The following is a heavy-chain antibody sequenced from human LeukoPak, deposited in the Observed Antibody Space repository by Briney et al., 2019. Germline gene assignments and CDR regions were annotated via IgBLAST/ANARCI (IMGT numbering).Heavy chain of an antibody. Sequence: GGSLRLSCAASGFTFSSYAMSWVRQAPGKGLEWVSAISGSGSSAYYADSVKGRFTISRENAKNSLYLQMNSLRAGDTAVYYCARGRYYYDSSGYFDYWGQGTLVTVSS. D-gene: IGHD3-22*01. CDR3: ARGRYYYDSSGYFDY. J-gene: IGHJ4*02. V-gene: IGHV3-23*01. CDR1: GFTFSSYA. CDR2: ISGSGSSA.